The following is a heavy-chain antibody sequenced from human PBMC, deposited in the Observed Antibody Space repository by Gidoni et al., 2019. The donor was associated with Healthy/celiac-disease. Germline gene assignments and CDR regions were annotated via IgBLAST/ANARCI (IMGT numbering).Heavy chain of an antibody. Sequence: QVPLVQSGAEVKKPGSSLKVSCQASGGTFSSYAISWVRQAPGQGLEWMGGIIPIFGTANYAQKFQGRVTITADKSTSTAYMELSSLRSEDTAVYYCARAIPKRNYYDSSGYYYYFDYWGQGTLVTVSS. CDR3: ARAIPKRNYYDSSGYYYYFDY. V-gene: IGHV1-69*06. CDR1: GGTFSSYA. J-gene: IGHJ4*02. D-gene: IGHD3-22*01. CDR2: IIPIFGTA.